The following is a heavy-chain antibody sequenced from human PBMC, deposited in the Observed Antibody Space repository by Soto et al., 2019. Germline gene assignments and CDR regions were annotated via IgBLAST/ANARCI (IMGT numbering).Heavy chain of an antibody. CDR2: ISAYNGNT. J-gene: IGHJ6*02. D-gene: IGHD6-25*01. CDR1: GYTFTSYG. V-gene: IGHV1-18*04. Sequence: GASVKVSCKASGYTFTSYGISWVRQAPGQGLEWMGWISAYNGNTNYAQKLQGRVTMTTDTSTSTAYMELRSLRSDDTAVYYCARGVAQRHKLYGMDVWGQGTTVTVSS. CDR3: ARGVAQRHKLYGMDV.